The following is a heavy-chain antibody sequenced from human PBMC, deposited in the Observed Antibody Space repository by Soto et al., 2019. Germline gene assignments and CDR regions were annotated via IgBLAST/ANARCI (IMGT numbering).Heavy chain of an antibody. V-gene: IGHV3-30-3*01. D-gene: IGHD6-13*01. Sequence: GESLKISCAASGFTFSSYAMHWVRQAPGKGLEWVAVISYDGSNKYYADSVKGRFTISRDNSKNTLYLQMNSLRAEDTAVYYCAREVVKGIAAAGIRDFDYWGQGTLVTVSS. CDR2: ISYDGSNK. CDR1: GFTFSSYA. CDR3: AREVVKGIAAAGIRDFDY. J-gene: IGHJ4*02.